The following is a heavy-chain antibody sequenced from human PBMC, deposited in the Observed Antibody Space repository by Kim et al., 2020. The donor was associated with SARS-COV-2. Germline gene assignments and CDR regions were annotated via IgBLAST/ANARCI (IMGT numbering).Heavy chain of an antibody. Sequence: ASVKVSCKASGYTFTSYAMNWVRQAPGQGLEWMGWINTNTGNPTYAQGFTGRFVFSLDTSVSTAYLQISSLKAEDTAVYYCARDLRIAAADNWFDPWGQGTLVTVSS. V-gene: IGHV7-4-1*02. CDR1: GYTFTSYA. J-gene: IGHJ5*02. D-gene: IGHD6-13*01. CDR3: ARDLRIAAADNWFDP. CDR2: INTNTGNP.